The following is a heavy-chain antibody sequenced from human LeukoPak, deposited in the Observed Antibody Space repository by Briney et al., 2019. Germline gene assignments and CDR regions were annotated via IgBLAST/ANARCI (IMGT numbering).Heavy chain of an antibody. CDR2: INHSGST. CDR1: GGSFNGYY. Sequence: PSDTLALHCAVYGGSFNGYYSSWIPPSPRKGLEGIWEINHSGSTNYNPSLKSRVTISVDTSKNQFSLKLSSVTAADTAVYYCASPYYYDSSGYPRGMDVWGQGTTVTVSS. D-gene: IGHD3-22*01. V-gene: IGHV4-34*01. J-gene: IGHJ6*02. CDR3: ASPYYYDSSGYPRGMDV.